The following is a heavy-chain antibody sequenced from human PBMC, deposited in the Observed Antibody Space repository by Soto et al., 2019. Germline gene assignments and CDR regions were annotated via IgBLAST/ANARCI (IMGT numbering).Heavy chain of an antibody. V-gene: IGHV3-23*01. Sequence: GGSLRLSCAVSGFTFSNYAMNWVRQTPGGGLEWLPTTTNTGGDKIYADSVKGRFTISRDNSKNTLFLQMNNLRVEDTAIYYCAKASGESYPWSRVFDCWGQGTRVTVSS. CDR2: TTNTGGDK. D-gene: IGHD1-26*01. J-gene: IGHJ4*02. CDR1: GFTFSNYA. CDR3: AKASGESYPWSRVFDC.